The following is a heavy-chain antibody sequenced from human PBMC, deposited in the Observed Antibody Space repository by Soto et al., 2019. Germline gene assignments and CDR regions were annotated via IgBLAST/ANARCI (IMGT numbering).Heavy chain of an antibody. Sequence: PXETLSLTFTVSGGCISSYYGSWVRQPPGKGLEWIGYIYYSGTHKYNPSLKSRLTISVDTSKNQFSLKLNSMTAADTAVYYCARVQMATLYFDYSGQGTLVTVSS. V-gene: IGHV4-59*01. J-gene: IGHJ4*02. CDR2: IYYSGTH. CDR1: GGCISSYY. D-gene: IGHD5-12*01. CDR3: ARVQMATLYFDY.